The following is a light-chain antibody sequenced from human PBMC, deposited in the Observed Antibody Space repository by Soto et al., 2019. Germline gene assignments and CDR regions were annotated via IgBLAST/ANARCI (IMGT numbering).Light chain of an antibody. J-gene: IGLJ1*01. CDR3: SSYSSSSTLV. Sequence: QSALTQPASVSGSPGQSITIACTGTSSDVGGYKYVSWYQQHPGKAPKLIIYEVSNRPSGVSNRFSGSKPGNTASLTISGLQAEDEADYYCSSYSSSSTLVFGTGTKLTVL. CDR1: SSDVGGYKY. CDR2: EVS. V-gene: IGLV2-14*01.